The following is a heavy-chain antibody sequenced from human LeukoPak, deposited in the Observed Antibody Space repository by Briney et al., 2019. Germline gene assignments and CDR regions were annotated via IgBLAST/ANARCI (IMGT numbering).Heavy chain of an antibody. J-gene: IGHJ6*03. CDR2: ISGSGGST. V-gene: IGHV3-23*01. Sequence: PGGSLRLSCAASGFTFSSYEMNWVRQAPGKGLEWVSAISGSGGSTYYTDSVKGRFTISRDNSKNTLYVQMNSLRAGDTAVYYCAKGVTSMAHYYMDVWGKGTTVTVSS. CDR3: AKGVTSMAHYYMDV. D-gene: IGHD2/OR15-2a*01. CDR1: GFTFSSYE.